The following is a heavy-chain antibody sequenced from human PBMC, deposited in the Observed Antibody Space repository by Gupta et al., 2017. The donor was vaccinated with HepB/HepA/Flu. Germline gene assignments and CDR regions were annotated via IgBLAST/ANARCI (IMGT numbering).Heavy chain of an antibody. CDR1: GDSFSNNAAA. CDR3: ARGTHTAFDI. Sequence: QVQLQQSGPGLVKPSHTLSLTCAISGDSFSNNAAAWNWIRQSPSRGLEWLGRAYYRFKWNNDYAVSVKGRITVTPDTSKNQFSLQLNSVTPEDTAVYYCARGTHTAFDIWGQGTMVTVSS. D-gene: IGHD3/OR15-3a*01. V-gene: IGHV6-1*01. J-gene: IGHJ3*02. CDR2: AYYRFKWNN.